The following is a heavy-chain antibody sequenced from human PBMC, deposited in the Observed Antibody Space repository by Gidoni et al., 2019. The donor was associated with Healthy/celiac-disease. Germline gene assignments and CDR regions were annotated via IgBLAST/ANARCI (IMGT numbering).Heavy chain of an antibody. CDR3: ARDLGDYSNPYYYGMDV. CDR2: ISSSSSTI. Sequence: EVQLVESGGGLVQPGGALRPSCAASGFTFCTFSMTWVRQAPGKGLEWVSYISSSSSTIYYADSVKGRFTISRDNAKNSLYLQMNSLRAEDTAVYYCARDLGDYSNPYYYGMDVWGQGTTVTVSS. D-gene: IGHD4-4*01. J-gene: IGHJ6*02. V-gene: IGHV3-48*01. CDR1: GFTFCTFS.